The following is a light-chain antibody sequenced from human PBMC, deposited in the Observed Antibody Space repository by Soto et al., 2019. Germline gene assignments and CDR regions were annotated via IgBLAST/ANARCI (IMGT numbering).Light chain of an antibody. J-gene: IGLJ3*02. CDR1: SSNIGGGYD. Sequence: QSVLTQPASVSGAPGQRVTISRTGSSSNIGGGYDVPWYQQLPGTAPKLLIYGDSNRPSGVPDRFSGSKSGTSASLAITGSQAEAEADYYCQSYYCRLSGSLVFGGGTKLTVL. CDR3: QSYYCRLSGSLV. V-gene: IGLV1-40*01. CDR2: GDS.